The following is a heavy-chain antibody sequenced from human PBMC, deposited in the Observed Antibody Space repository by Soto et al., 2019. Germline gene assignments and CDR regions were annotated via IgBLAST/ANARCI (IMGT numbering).Heavy chain of an antibody. CDR1: GGSMISYY. V-gene: IGHV4-59*12. CDR2: IYYAGST. D-gene: IGHD2-21*02. J-gene: IGHJ4*02. Sequence: SETLSLTCTVSGGSMISYYWSWIRQPPGRGLEWIGFIYYAGSTKYNPSLNSRVTISVDRSKNQFSLKLSSVTAADTAVYYCATAPGPYWGKGTLVTVSS. CDR3: ATAPGPY.